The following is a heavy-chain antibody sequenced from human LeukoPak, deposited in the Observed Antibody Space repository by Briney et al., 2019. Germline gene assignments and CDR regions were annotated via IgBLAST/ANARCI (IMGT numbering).Heavy chain of an antibody. J-gene: IGHJ4*02. CDR1: GFTFSSYE. Sequence: GGSLRLSCAASGFTFSSYEMNWVRQAPGKGLEWVSYISSSGSTIYYADSVKGRFTISRDNAKNSLYLQMNSLRAEDTAVYYCARDLVYYDSSGADYWGQGTLVTVSS. D-gene: IGHD3-22*01. CDR2: ISSSGSTI. CDR3: ARDLVYYDSSGADY. V-gene: IGHV3-48*03.